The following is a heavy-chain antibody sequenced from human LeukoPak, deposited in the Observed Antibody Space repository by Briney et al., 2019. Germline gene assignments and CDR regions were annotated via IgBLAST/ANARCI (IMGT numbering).Heavy chain of an antibody. CDR1: GFTFKIYA. D-gene: IGHD4/OR15-4a*01. CDR3: AKDWVYSANGHPFDI. V-gene: IGHV3-23*01. Sequence: GGSLRLSGAASGFTFKIYAVSWVRQAPGTGLEWIAAISDTGASTYYADSVKGRFTISRDNSENTLFPQMNSLRAEDTAVYYCAKDWVYSANGHPFDIWGQGAMVTVSS. CDR2: ISDTGAST. J-gene: IGHJ3*02.